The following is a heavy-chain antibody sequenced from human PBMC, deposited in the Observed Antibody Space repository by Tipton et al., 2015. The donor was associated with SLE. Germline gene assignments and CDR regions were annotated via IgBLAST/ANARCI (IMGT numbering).Heavy chain of an antibody. J-gene: IGHJ3*02. Sequence: TLSLTCTVSGGSISSHYWSWIRQPPGKGLEWSGYIYYSGRTNYNPSLKSRVTISVDTSKNQFSLKLSSVTAADTAVYYCARERGVFDSYDAFDIWGQGTMVTVSS. V-gene: IGHV4-59*11. CDR2: IYYSGRT. CDR1: GGSISSHY. CDR3: ARERGVFDSYDAFDI. D-gene: IGHD3-22*01.